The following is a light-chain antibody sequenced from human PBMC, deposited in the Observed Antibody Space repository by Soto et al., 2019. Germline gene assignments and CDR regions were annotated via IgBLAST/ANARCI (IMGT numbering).Light chain of an antibody. V-gene: IGLV2-14*01. CDR1: SSDVGGYNY. CDR2: KVS. J-gene: IGLJ1*01. Sequence: ALTQPASVSGSPGQSITISCTGTSSDVGGYNYVSWYQQHPGKAPKLMIFKVSNRPSGASNRFSGSKSGNTASLTISGLQAEDEADYYCSSYTSSSTLVFGTGTKVTVL. CDR3: SSYTSSSTLV.